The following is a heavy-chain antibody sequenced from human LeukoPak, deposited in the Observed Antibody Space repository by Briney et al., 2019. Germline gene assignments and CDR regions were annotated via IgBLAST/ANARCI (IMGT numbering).Heavy chain of an antibody. Sequence: PGESLKISCKGSGYSFSNYWIGWVRQRPGTGLELIGIIYPGDSDTRYSPSFQGQVTISADKSISTAYLQWSSLKASDTAMYYCARRGGGNWYLDLWGRGTRVTVSS. CDR2: IYPGDSDT. CDR1: GYSFSNYW. D-gene: IGHD4-23*01. CDR3: ARRGGGNWYLDL. J-gene: IGHJ2*01. V-gene: IGHV5-51*01.